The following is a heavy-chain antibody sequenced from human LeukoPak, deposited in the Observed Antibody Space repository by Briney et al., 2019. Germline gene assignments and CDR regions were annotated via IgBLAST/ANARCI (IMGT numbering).Heavy chain of an antibody. V-gene: IGHV3-23*01. J-gene: IGHJ4*02. CDR1: GFTFSTYA. D-gene: IGHD2-21*02. CDR3: AKGAYCGGDCYSLFDY. CDR2: ISASGGIT. Sequence: SGGSLRLSCAASGFTFSTYAMGWVRQAPGKGLELVSAISASGGITNYADSVKGRVTISRDNFKNTLYLQMNSLRAEDTALYYCAKGAYCGGDCYSLFDYWGQGTLVTVSS.